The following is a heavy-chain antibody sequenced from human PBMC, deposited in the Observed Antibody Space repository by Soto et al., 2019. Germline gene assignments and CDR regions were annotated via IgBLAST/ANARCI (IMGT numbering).Heavy chain of an antibody. J-gene: IGHJ6*02. CDR2: ISGSGGST. CDR3: AKGARASNNRYYYYYGMDV. Sequence: LRLSCAASGFTFSSYAMSWVRQAPGKGLEWVSAISGSGGSTYYADSVKGRFTISRDNSKNTLYLQMNSLRAEDTAVYYCAKGARASNNRYYYYYGMDVWGQGTTVTVSS. CDR1: GFTFSSYA. V-gene: IGHV3-23*01. D-gene: IGHD4-4*01.